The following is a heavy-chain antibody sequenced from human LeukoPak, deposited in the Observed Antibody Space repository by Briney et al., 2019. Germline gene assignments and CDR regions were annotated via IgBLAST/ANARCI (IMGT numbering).Heavy chain of an antibody. V-gene: IGHV6-1*01. J-gene: IGHJ3*02. CDR2: TYDRSRWSN. CDR3: ARGDQAFDI. CDR1: GDSVSSNSAA. Sequence: SQTLSLTCAISGDSVSSNSAAWNWLRQSPWRGLEWLGRTYDRSRWSNNYALSVKSRITISPATSKNQFSLQLNSVTPEDTAVYYCARGDQAFDIWGQGTMVTVSS.